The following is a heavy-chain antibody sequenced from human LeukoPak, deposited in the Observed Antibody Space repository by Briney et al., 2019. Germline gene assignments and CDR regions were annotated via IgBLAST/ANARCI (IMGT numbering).Heavy chain of an antibody. D-gene: IGHD2-8*01. V-gene: IGHV5-10-1*01. CDR1: GYSFTTYW. Sequence: GESLKISCKASGYSFTTYWIGWVRQLPGKGLEWMGSIDPSDSYTNYSPSFQGHVTISADKSISTAYLQWSSLKASDTATYYCARPMAGSGGYYYYDMDVWGQGTTVTVSS. CDR3: ARPMAGSGGYYYYDMDV. CDR2: IDPSDSYT. J-gene: IGHJ6*02.